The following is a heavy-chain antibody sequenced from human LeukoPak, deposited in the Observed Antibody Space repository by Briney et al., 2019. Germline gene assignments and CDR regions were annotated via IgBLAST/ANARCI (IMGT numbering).Heavy chain of an antibody. CDR2: IVSGSGSST. J-gene: IGHJ4*02. V-gene: IGHV3-23*01. CDR1: GFTFSSYA. D-gene: IGHD2-21*02. CDR3: AIYCGGDCYSGSY. Sequence: PGGSLRLSCAASGFTFSSYAMSWVRQAPGKGLEWVSSIVSGSGSSTYYADSVKGRFTVSRDNSKNTLYLQMNSLRAEDTAVYYCAIYCGGDCYSGSYWGQGTLVTVSS.